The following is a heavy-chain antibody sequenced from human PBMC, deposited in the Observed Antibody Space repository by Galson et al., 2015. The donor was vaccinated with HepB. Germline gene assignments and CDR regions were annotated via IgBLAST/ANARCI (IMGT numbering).Heavy chain of an antibody. J-gene: IGHJ4*02. Sequence: ETLSLTCTVSGGSISSSSYYWGWIRQPPGKGLEWIGSIYYSGSTYYNPSLKSRVTISVDTSKNQFSLKLSSVTAADTAVYYCARWVSETFGVVIPEYYFDYWGQGTLVTVSS. D-gene: IGHD3-3*01. V-gene: IGHV4-39*01. CDR2: IYYSGST. CDR3: ARWVSETFGVVIPEYYFDY. CDR1: GGSISSSSYY.